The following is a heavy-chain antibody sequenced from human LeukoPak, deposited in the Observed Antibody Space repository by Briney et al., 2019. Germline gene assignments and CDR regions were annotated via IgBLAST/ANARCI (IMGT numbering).Heavy chain of an antibody. CDR2: MNPNSGNT. V-gene: IGHV1-8*01. CDR3: ARGRVGGLRYFDWLPNREYYFDY. Sequence: GASVKVSCKASGYTFTSYDTNWVRQATGQGLEWMGWMNPNSGNTGYAQKFQGRVTMTRNTSISTAYMELSSLRSENTAVYYCARGRVGGLRYFDWLPNREYYFDYWGQGTLVTVSS. D-gene: IGHD3-9*01. CDR1: GYTFTSYD. J-gene: IGHJ4*02.